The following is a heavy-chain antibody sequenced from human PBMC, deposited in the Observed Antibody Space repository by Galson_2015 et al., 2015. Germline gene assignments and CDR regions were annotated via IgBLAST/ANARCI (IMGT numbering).Heavy chain of an antibody. V-gene: IGHV3-48*02. CDR3: ARDAEYTYYYMDV. D-gene: IGHD2/OR15-2a*01. CDR1: GFTFSSYN. Sequence: SLRLSCAASGFTFSSYNMNWVRQAPGRGLEWVSYISSISSTIYYADSVKGRSTISRDNAKNSLYLQMNSLRDEDTAVYYCARDAEYTYYYMDVWGKGTTVTVSS. CDR2: ISSISSTI. J-gene: IGHJ6*03.